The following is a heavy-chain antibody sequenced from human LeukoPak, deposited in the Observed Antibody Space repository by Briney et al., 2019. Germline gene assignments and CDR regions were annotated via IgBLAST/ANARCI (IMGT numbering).Heavy chain of an antibody. CDR2: IYYSGST. CDR1: GGSISSYY. Sequence: SETLSLTCTVSGGSISSYYWSWIRQPPGKGLEWIGYIYYSGSTNYNPSLKSRVTISVDTSKNQFSLKLSSVTAADTAVYYCARVIAAAGTLFDYWGQGTLVTVFS. J-gene: IGHJ4*02. CDR3: ARVIAAAGTLFDY. V-gene: IGHV4-59*01. D-gene: IGHD6-13*01.